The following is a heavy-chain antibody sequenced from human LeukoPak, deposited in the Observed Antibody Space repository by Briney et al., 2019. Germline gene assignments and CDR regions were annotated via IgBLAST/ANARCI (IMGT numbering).Heavy chain of an antibody. CDR2: ISGSGGST. CDR1: GFTFSSYA. V-gene: IGHV3-23*01. D-gene: IGHD3-22*01. Sequence: GGSLRLSCAASGFTFSSYAMSWVRQAPGKGLEWVSAISGSGGSTYYADSVKGRFTISRDNSKNTLYLQMDSLRAEDTAVYYCAKDYYDSSGYYFDYWGQGTLVTVSS. CDR3: AKDYYDSSGYYFDY. J-gene: IGHJ4*02.